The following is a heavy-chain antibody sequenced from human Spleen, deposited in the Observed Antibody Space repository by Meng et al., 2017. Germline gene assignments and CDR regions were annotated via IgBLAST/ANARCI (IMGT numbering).Heavy chain of an antibody. CDR1: GGSISSYY. V-gene: IGHV4-59*01. D-gene: IGHD2-15*01. Sequence: GSLRLSCTVSGGSISSYYWSWIRQPPGKGLEWIGYIYYSGSTNYNPSLKSRVTISVDTSKNQFSLKLSSVTAADTAVYYCARDHPSGGGTQFDYWGQGTLVTGSS. CDR2: IYYSGST. J-gene: IGHJ4*02. CDR3: ARDHPSGGGTQFDY.